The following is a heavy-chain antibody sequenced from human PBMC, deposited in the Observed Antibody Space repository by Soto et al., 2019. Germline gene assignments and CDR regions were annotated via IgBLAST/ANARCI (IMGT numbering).Heavy chain of an antibody. CDR1: GGSFSGYY. V-gene: IGHV4-34*01. CDR3: ARGITIFGVVRKSWFDP. Sequence: SETLSLTCAVYGGSFSGYYWSWIRQPPGKGLEWIGEINHSGSTNYNPSLKSRVTISVDTSKNQFSLKLSSVTAADTAVYYCARGITIFGVVRKSWFDPWGRGTLVTVSS. CDR2: INHSGST. D-gene: IGHD3-3*01. J-gene: IGHJ5*02.